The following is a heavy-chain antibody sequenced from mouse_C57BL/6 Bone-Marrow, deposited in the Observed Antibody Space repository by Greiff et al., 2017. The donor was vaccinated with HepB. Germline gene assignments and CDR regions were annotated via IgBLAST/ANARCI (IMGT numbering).Heavy chain of an antibody. Sequence: VQLQQPGAELLKPGASVKMSCKASGYTFTSYWITWVKQRPGQGLEWIGDIYPGSGSTNYNEKFKSKATLTVDTSSSTAYMQLSSLTSEDSAVYYCAIRYYGSSPFAYWGQGTLVTVSA. V-gene: IGHV1-55*01. CDR1: GYTFTSYW. D-gene: IGHD1-1*01. CDR2: IYPGSGST. CDR3: AIRYYGSSPFAY. J-gene: IGHJ3*01.